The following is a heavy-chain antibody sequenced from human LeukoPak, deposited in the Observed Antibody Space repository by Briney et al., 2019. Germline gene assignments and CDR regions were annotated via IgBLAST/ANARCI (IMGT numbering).Heavy chain of an antibody. V-gene: IGHV4-30-4*01. Sequence: SQTLSLTCTVSGGSISSGDYYWSWIRQPPGKGLEWIGYIYYSGSTYYNPSLKSRVTISVDTSKNQFSLKLSSVTAADTAVYYCARYTTGDYGDYSFDIWGQGTMVTVSS. CDR2: IYYSGST. CDR3: ARYTTGDYGDYSFDI. D-gene: IGHD4-17*01. CDR1: GGSISSGDYY. J-gene: IGHJ3*02.